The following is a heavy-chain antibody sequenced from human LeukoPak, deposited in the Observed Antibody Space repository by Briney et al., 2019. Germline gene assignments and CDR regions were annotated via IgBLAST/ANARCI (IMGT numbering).Heavy chain of an antibody. CDR1: GGSISSGSYY. D-gene: IGHD2-2*01. CDR3: AREGVVPAAMRDTFDY. CDR2: IYTSGST. V-gene: IGHV4-61*02. J-gene: IGHJ4*02. Sequence: PSETLSLTCTVSGGSISSGSYYWSWIRQPAGKGLEWIGRIYTSGSTNYNPSLKSRVTISVDTSKNQFSLKLSSVTAADTAVYYCAREGVVPAAMRDTFDYWGQGTLVTVSS.